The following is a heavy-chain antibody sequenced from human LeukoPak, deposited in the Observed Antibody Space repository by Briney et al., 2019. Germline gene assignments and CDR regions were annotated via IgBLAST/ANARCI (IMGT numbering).Heavy chain of an antibody. D-gene: IGHD4-17*01. J-gene: IGHJ4*02. CDR1: GFTFSSYS. V-gene: IGHV3-21*01. CDR2: ISSSSSYI. CDR3: ARSDGDYFDY. Sequence: GGSLRLSCAASGFTFSSYSMNWVRQAPGKGLEWVSSISSSSSYIYYADSVKGRLTISRDNAKNSLYLQMNSLRAEDTAVYYCARSDGDYFDYWGQGTLVTVSS.